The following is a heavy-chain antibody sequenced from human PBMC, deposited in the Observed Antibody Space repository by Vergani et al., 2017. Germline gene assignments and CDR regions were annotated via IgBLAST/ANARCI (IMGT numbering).Heavy chain of an antibody. CDR2: IRQDGSEK. J-gene: IGHJ6*02. CDR3: ARDALYSSSWPYYYYGMDV. D-gene: IGHD6-13*01. CDR1: GFTFSSYS. Sequence: EVQLVESGGGLVKRGGSLRLSCAASGFTFSSYSMNWVRQAPGKGLEWVANIRQDGSEKYYVDSLKGRLTISRDNAKNSLYLQMNSLRAEDTAVYYCARDALYSSSWPYYYYGMDVWGQGTTVTVSS. V-gene: IGHV3-7*01.